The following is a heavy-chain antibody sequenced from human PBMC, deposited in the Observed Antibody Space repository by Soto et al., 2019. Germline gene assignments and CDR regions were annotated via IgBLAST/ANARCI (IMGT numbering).Heavy chain of an antibody. CDR2: ISYDGSNK. Sequence: AGGSLRLSCAASGFDFRKYAMHWVRQSPGKGLEWVAVISYDGSNKYYADSVKGRFTISRDNSKNTLYLQMNSLRAEDTAVYYCARDRRGYYDSSLFDYWGQGTLVTVSS. D-gene: IGHD3-22*01. V-gene: IGHV3-30-3*01. J-gene: IGHJ4*02. CDR1: GFDFRKYA. CDR3: ARDRRGYYDSSLFDY.